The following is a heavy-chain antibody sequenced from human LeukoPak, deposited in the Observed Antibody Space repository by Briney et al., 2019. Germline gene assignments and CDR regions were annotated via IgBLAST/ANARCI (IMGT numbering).Heavy chain of an antibody. J-gene: IGHJ4*02. CDR1: GFTFSSYA. Sequence: GGSLRLSCAASGFTFSSYAMTWVRQAPGQGLEWVSGITSGGGTYYSDSVKGRFTISRDNSKNTLYVQMNSLRAEDTAVYYCAKSVGSGSYYNNDCWGQGTLVTVSS. D-gene: IGHD3-10*01. V-gene: IGHV3-23*01. CDR3: AKSVGSGSYYNNDC. CDR2: ITSGGGT.